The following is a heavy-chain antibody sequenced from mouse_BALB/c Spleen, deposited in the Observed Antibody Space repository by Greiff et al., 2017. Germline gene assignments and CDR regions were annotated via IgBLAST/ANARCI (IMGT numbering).Heavy chain of an antibody. J-gene: IGHJ1*01. CDR2: INPYNDGT. CDR3: ARRDYRYWYFDV. CDR1: GYTFTSYV. Sequence: EVKLVESGPELVKPGASVKMSCKASGYTFTSYVMHWVKQKPGQGLELIGYINPYNDGTKYNEKFKGKATLTSDKSSSTAYMELSSLTSEDSAVYYCARRDYRYWYFDVWGAGTTVTVSS. V-gene: IGHV1-14*01. D-gene: IGHD2-14*01.